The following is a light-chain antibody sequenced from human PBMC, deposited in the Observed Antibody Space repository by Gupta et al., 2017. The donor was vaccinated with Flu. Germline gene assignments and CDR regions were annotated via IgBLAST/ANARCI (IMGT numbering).Light chain of an antibody. V-gene: IGKV3-15*01. CDR2: GAS. CDR1: QSVSSN. J-gene: IGKJ1*01. Sequence: EIVITQSPATLSVSPGERATLSCRASQSVSSNLAWYQQKPDQAPRLLIYGASTWATGSPARFSGSGSGTEFTLTISSLQSEDFAVYYCQQYHNWPETFGQGTKVEIK. CDR3: QQYHNWPET.